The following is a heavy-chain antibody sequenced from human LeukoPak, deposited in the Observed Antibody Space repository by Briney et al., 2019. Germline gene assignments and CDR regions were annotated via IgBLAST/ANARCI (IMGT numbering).Heavy chain of an antibody. V-gene: IGHV1-8*01. CDR2: MNPNSGNT. CDR3: ATYSSGYYWDN. Sequence: ASVKVSCKASGYTFTSYDINWVRQATGQGLEWMGWMNPNSGNTGYAQKLQGRVTMTTDTSTSTAYMELRSLRSDDTAVYYCATYSSGYYWDNWGQGTLVTVSS. CDR1: GYTFTSYD. J-gene: IGHJ4*02. D-gene: IGHD3-22*01.